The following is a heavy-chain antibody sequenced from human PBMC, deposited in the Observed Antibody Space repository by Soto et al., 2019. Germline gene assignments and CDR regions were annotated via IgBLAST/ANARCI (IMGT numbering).Heavy chain of an antibody. V-gene: IGHV3-53*01. D-gene: IGHD3-22*01. CDR1: GFTVSSNY. CDR3: ARLYYYDSSGYSSGY. Sequence: GGSLRLSCAASGFTVSSNYMSWVRQAPGKGLEWVSVIYSGGSTYYSDSVKGRFTISRDNSKNTLYLQMNSLRAEDTAVYYCARLYYYDSSGYSSGYWGQGTLVTVSS. CDR2: IYSGGST. J-gene: IGHJ4*02.